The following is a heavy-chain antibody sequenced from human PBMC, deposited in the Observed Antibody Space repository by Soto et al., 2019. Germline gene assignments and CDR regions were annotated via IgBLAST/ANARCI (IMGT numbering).Heavy chain of an antibody. D-gene: IGHD6-13*01. CDR1: GDSVSSKSAA. J-gene: IGHJ4*02. V-gene: IGHV6-1*01. CDR3: ARGTWSNFDY. Sequence: SQTLSLTCVISGDSVSSKSAAWNWIRQSPSRGLEWLGRTYYRSKLHNDYAVSLKSRITINPDTSKNQFSLQLNSVTPEDTAVYYCARGTWSNFDYWGQGTLVTVSS. CDR2: TYYRSKLHN.